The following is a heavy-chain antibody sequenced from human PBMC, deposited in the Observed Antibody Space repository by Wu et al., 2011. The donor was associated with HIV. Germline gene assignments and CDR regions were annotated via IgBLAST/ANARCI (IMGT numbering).Heavy chain of an antibody. CDR2: IIPLSGTA. CDR1: GGTFSRYA. D-gene: IGHD2-15*01. CDR3: ASQNPDLVVVVPQRDALTAFDI. J-gene: IGHJ3*02. V-gene: IGHV1-69*05. Sequence: QIQLVQSGAEVKKPGSSVKVSCKASGGTFSRYAISWVRQAPGHGLEWMGEIIPLSGTAKYAQKFRGRVTITTDDSTSTGYMELTSLRSEDTAVYYCASQNPDLVVVVPQRDALTAFDIWAEGTMVTVS.